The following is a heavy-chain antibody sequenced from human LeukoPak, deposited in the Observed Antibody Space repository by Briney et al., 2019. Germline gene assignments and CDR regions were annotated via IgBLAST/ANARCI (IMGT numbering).Heavy chain of an antibody. CDR2: MNPKSGNT. CDR1: GYTFTTFD. Sequence: EASVKVSCKASGYTFTTFDINWVRQASGQGLEWVGWMNPKSGNTGYAQKFQGRVSMTRDTSISTAYMELSSLTSEDPAVYYCARDSGRENDEGFWFDPWGQGTLVTVSS. D-gene: IGHD6-19*01. V-gene: IGHV1-8*01. CDR3: ARDSGRENDEGFWFDP. J-gene: IGHJ5*02.